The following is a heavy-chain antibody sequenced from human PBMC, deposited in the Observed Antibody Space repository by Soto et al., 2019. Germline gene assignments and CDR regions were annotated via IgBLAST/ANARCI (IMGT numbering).Heavy chain of an antibody. CDR1: CGSFIGYY. Sequence: PSETLSLTGAVYCGSFIGYYWMWIRQPPGKGLEWIGEINHSGSTNYSPSLRSRVSISVDTSKNEFSLRLSSVTAADTAVYFCARSVAVPGAHIDYWGQGTQVTVSS. J-gene: IGHJ4*02. CDR3: ARSVAVPGAHIDY. D-gene: IGHD6-19*01. CDR2: INHSGST. V-gene: IGHV4-34*01.